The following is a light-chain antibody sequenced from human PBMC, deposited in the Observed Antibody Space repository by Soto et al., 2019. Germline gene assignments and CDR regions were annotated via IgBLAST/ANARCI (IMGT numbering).Light chain of an antibody. V-gene: IGKV1-9*01. Sequence: DIQLTQSPSFLSASVGDRVTIACRASHGIATNLAWYRQTLGKGPVLLIYAASTLQRGAPSRLSGSGSGAEFTLTISSLQPEDFATYDCQQLDSYPYTFGQGTKVEI. J-gene: IGKJ2*01. CDR2: AAS. CDR3: QQLDSYPYT. CDR1: HGIATN.